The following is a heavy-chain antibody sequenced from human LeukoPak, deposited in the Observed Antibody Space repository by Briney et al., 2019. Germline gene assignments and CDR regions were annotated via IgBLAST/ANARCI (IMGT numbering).Heavy chain of an antibody. Sequence: GGSLRPSCVAPGLSISGQWMNWVRQAPGQGLEWVANIKHDASEEYYVDSVKGRFTISRDDGRNSVSLQMNSVRAEDTAVYYCGYTNNFYHWGQGTLVVVSS. V-gene: IGHV3-7*01. D-gene: IGHD3-16*02. J-gene: IGHJ4*02. CDR2: IKHDASEE. CDR3: GYTNNFYH. CDR1: GLSISGQW.